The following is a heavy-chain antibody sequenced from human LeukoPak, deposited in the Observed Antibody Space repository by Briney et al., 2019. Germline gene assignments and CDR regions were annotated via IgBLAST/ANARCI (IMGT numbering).Heavy chain of an antibody. CDR2: IYYSGNT. CDR3: AREVHYYGSGTYFFWFDP. CDR1: GGSISSFY. D-gene: IGHD3-10*01. J-gene: IGHJ5*02. Sequence: SETLSLTCTVSGGSISSFYWSWIRQSPGKELEWIGYIYYSGNTKYNPSLKSRITMAVDTSKNQVSLKLTSVTAADTAIYYCAREVHYYGSGTYFFWFDPWGQGTLVTVSS. V-gene: IGHV4-59*01.